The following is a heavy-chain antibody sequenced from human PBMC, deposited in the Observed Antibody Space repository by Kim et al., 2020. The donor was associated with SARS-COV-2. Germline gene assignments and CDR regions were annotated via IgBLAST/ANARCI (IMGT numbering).Heavy chain of an antibody. J-gene: IGHJ4*02. Sequence: GGSLRLSCAASGFTFSSYSMNWVRQAPGKGLEWVSYISSSSSTIYYADSVKGRFTISRDNAKNSLYLQMNSLRAEDTAVYYCARASYDFWSGYPLDYWGQGTLVTVSS. V-gene: IGHV3-48*04. CDR2: ISSSSSTI. D-gene: IGHD3-3*01. CDR3: ARASYDFWSGYPLDY. CDR1: GFTFSSYS.